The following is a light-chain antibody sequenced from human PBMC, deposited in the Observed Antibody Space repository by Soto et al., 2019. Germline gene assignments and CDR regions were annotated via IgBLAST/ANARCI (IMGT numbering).Light chain of an antibody. V-gene: IGLV2-14*01. J-gene: IGLJ3*02. CDR2: DVS. CDR1: SSDVGGYNY. Sequence: QSALTQPASVSGSPGQSITISCTGTSSDVGGYNYVSWYQQHPGKAPKLMIYDVSNRPSGVSNRFSGSKSGNTASLTISGLQAEDEADYYCNSDTSSIPLVFGGGTKLTVL. CDR3: NSDTSSIPLV.